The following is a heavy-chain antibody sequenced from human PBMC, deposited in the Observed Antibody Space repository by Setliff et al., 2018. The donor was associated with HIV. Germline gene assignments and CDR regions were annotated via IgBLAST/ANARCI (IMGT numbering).Heavy chain of an antibody. CDR1: GGSISSSSYC. V-gene: IGHV4-39*07. CDR3: ARDTYDSRGYFFGY. Sequence: SETLSLTCTVSGGSISSSSYCWGWIRQPPGKGLEWIGNIYYSGSTYYNPSLRSRVTISKDTSKNQFSLHLTSVTAADTAVYYCARDTYDSRGYFFGYWGQGTLVTVSS. D-gene: IGHD3-22*01. CDR2: IYYSGST. J-gene: IGHJ4*02.